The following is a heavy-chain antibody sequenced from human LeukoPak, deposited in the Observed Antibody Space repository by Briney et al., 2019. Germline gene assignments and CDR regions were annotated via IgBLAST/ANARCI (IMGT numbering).Heavy chain of an antibody. CDR3: AKDWDPGYSDSSGSYPDY. CDR1: GFTFISFG. J-gene: IGHJ4*02. CDR2: ISYDGSYK. D-gene: IGHD3-22*01. Sequence: GVALRLSCAASGFTFISFGMHWVRQAPGKGLEWVALISYDGSYKYYADSAMRRFTISRDNSKITLYLLINSLSSEDAAVYYCAKDWDPGYSDSSGSYPDYWGQGTLVTVSS. V-gene: IGHV3-30*18.